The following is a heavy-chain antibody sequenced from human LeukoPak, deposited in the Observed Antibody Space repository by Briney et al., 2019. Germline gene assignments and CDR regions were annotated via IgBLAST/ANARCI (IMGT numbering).Heavy chain of an antibody. CDR3: ATGPGAYDFWSGYGTGEY. CDR2: ISGSGGST. V-gene: IGHV3-23*01. D-gene: IGHD3-3*01. J-gene: IGHJ4*02. Sequence: GGSLRLSCAASGFTFSSYAMSWVRQAPGKGLEWVSAISGSGGSTYYADSVKGRFTISRDNSKNTLYLQMYSLRAEDTAVYYCATGPGAYDFWSGYGTGEYWGQGTLVTVSS. CDR1: GFTFSSYA.